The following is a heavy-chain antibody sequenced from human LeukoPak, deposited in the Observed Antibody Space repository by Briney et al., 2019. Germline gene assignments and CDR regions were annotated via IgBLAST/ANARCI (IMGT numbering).Heavy chain of an antibody. V-gene: IGHV1-18*01. Sequence: ASVKVSCKASGYTFTSYGISWVRQAPGQGLEWMGWISAYNGNTNYAQKLQGRVTITRNTSISTAYMELSSLRSEDTAVYYCARGRRGSSWRPYYYYMDVWGKGTTVTVSS. CDR1: GYTFTSYG. CDR2: ISAYNGNT. CDR3: ARGRRGSSWRPYYYYMDV. J-gene: IGHJ6*03. D-gene: IGHD6-13*01.